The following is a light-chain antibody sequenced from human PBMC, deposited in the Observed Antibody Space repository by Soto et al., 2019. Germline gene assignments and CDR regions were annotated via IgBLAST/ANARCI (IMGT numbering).Light chain of an antibody. V-gene: IGKV1-5*03. CDR1: QGIDDW. J-gene: IGKJ4*01. CDR3: QEYNSY. CDR2: RAS. Sequence: DNKMTQSPSTLSASVGDRVTITCRASQGIDDWLAWYQQKPGKAPKLLIYRASNLETGVPSRFSGSGFGTESTLTISSLQPDDFATYYCQEYNSYFGGGTKVEIK.